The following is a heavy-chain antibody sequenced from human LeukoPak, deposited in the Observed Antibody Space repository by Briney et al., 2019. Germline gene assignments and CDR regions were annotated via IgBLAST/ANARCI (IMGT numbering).Heavy chain of an antibody. CDR3: ARGRNQRHLSLRLY. J-gene: IGHJ4*02. CDR1: RYTFSTYD. V-gene: IGHV1-8*01. Sequence: GASVKVSYKPSRYTFSTYDIKWVRQATGQGLEWMGWMNPNSGNTGYAQKFQGRVTMTRNTSISTAYMELSSLRSEDTAMYYCARGRNQRHLSLRLYWGQGTLVTVSS. D-gene: IGHD1-14*01. CDR2: MNPNSGNT.